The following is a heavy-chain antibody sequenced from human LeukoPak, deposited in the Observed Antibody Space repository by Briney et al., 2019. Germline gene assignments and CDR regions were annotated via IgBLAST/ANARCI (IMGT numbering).Heavy chain of an antibody. Sequence: SETLSLTCTVSGGSISSSRYYWGWLRQPPGKGLEWIGSIYYSGSTYYNPSLKRRVTISVDTSKNQFSLKLSSVTAADTAVYYCARHVEMATINDAFDIWGQGTMVTVSS. D-gene: IGHD5-24*01. CDR1: GGSISSSRYY. CDR3: ARHVEMATINDAFDI. J-gene: IGHJ3*02. CDR2: IYYSGST. V-gene: IGHV4-39*01.